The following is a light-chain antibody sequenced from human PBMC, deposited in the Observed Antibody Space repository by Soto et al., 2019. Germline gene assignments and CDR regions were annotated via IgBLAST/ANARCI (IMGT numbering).Light chain of an antibody. Sequence: AIRMTQSTSSFSASTGDRVTITCRASQGISSYLVWYQQKPGKAPKLLIYAASSLQSGVPSRFSGSGSGTDFTLTISSLQPEDFATYYCQQANSFPPWTFGQVTKVDIK. V-gene: IGKV1-8*01. J-gene: IGKJ1*01. CDR3: QQANSFPPWT. CDR1: QGISSY. CDR2: AAS.